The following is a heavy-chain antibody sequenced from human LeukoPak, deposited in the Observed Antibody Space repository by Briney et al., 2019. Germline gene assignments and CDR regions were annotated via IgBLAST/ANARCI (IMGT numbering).Heavy chain of an antibody. J-gene: IGHJ6*02. CDR3: ARDALDSSGWFYHGMDV. V-gene: IGHV4-59*01. CDR2: IYYSGST. Sequence: PSETLSLTCTVSGGSITTYYWTWIRQPPGKGLEWIGYIYYSGSTNSNPSLKSRVTISVDTSKNQFSLKLSSVTAADTAVYYCARDALDSSGWFYHGMDVWGQGTTVTVSS. CDR1: GGSITTYY. D-gene: IGHD6-19*01.